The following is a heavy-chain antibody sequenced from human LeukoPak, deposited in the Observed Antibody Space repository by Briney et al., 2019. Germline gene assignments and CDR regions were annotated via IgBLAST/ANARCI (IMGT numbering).Heavy chain of an antibody. D-gene: IGHD3-10*01. CDR2: IYHSGST. V-gene: IGHV4-38-2*02. Sequence: SETLSLTCTVSGYSISSGYYWAWIRQPPGKGLEWIGSIYHSGSTNYDPSLKSRVTMSVDTSKNQFSLKLSSVTAADTAVYYCARAAPGDNWFDPWGQGTLVTVSS. CDR3: ARAAPGDNWFDP. CDR1: GYSISSGYY. J-gene: IGHJ5*02.